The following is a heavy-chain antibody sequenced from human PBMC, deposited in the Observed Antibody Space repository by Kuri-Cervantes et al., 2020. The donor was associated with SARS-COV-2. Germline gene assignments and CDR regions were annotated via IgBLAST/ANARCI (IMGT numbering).Heavy chain of an antibody. CDR2: IYHSGST. CDR3: AREGIAVAGHYYGMDV. J-gene: IGHJ6*02. CDR1: GGSISNSNW. Sequence: SETLSLTRAVSGGSISNSNWWSWVRQPPGKGLEWIGEIYHSGSTNYNPSLKSRVTISVDKSKNQFSLKLSSVTAADTAVYYCAREGIAVAGHYYGMDVWGQGTTVTVSS. D-gene: IGHD6-19*01. V-gene: IGHV4-4*02.